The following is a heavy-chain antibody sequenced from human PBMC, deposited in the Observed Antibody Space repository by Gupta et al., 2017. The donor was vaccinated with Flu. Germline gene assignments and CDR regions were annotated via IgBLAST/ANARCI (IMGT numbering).Heavy chain of an antibody. CDR2: IYHSGST. CDR1: GYSISSGYY. D-gene: IGHD4-17*01. J-gene: IGHJ4*02. Sequence: QVQLQESGPGLVKPSETLSLTCAVSGYSISSGYYWGWIRQPPGKGLEWIGSIYHSGSTYYNPSLKSRVTISVDTSKNQFSLKLSSVTAADTAVYYCAISDGDRDYWGQGTLVTVSS. V-gene: IGHV4-38-2*01. CDR3: AISDGDRDY.